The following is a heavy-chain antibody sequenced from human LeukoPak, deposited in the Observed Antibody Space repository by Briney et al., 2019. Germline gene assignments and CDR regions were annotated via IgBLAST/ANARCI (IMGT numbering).Heavy chain of an antibody. J-gene: IGHJ4*02. V-gene: IGHV3-74*01. Sequence: GGSLRLSCAASGFTFSSYWMHWVRQAPGKGLVWVSRISSDGSSTNYADSVKGRFTISRDNAKNTLYLQMNSLRAEDTAVYYCAGVTQQLVLGDFDYWGQGTLVTVSS. CDR3: AGVTQQLVLGDFDY. CDR2: ISSDGSST. D-gene: IGHD6-13*01. CDR1: GFTFSSYW.